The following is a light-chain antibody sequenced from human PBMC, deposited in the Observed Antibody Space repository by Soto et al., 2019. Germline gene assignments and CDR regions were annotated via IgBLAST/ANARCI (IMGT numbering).Light chain of an antibody. CDR3: QQYGSSPPT. V-gene: IGKV3-20*01. J-gene: IGKJ1*01. CDR2: GAS. Sequence: EIVLTQSPGTLSLSPGERATLSCRASQSVSSSYLAWYQQKPGQAPRLLIYGASSRATVIPDRFSGSGSGTDFTLTIRRLEPEDCAVYYGQQYGSSPPTFGQGTKVEVK. CDR1: QSVSSSY.